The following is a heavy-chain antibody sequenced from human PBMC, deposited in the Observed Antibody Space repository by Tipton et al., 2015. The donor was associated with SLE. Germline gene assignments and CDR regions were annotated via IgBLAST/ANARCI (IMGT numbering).Heavy chain of an antibody. Sequence: TLSLTCAVYGGSFSGYFWSWIRQLPDKGLEWIGEINHSGTTNCNPSLKSRVTISVDTSKNQFSLKLSSVTAADTAVYYCAGGGSKHYDFWGRQMGPHAFDIWGQETKVTVSS. CDR2: INHSGTT. V-gene: IGHV4-34*01. J-gene: IGHJ3*02. CDR1: GGSFSGYF. CDR3: AGGGSKHYDFWGRQMGPHAFDI. D-gene: IGHD3-3*01.